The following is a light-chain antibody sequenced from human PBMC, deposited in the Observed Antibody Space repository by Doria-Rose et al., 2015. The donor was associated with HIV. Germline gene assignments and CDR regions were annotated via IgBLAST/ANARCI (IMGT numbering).Light chain of an antibody. CDR3: HQYGTSWT. J-gene: IGKJ1*01. V-gene: IGKV3-20*01. CDR2: DGS. CDR1: QSFSSTY. Sequence: VLTQSPGTLSLSPGERATLSCRASQSFSSTYLAWYQQKPGQAPSLLIYDGSTRATCIPDRFSASGSGTDFTLTINRLEPEDFALYYCHQYGTSWTFGQGTKVEI.